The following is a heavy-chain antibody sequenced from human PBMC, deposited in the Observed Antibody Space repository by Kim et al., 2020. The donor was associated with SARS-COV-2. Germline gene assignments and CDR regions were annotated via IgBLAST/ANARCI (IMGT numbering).Heavy chain of an antibody. V-gene: IGHV1-18*04. CDR1: GYTFTSYD. D-gene: IGHD2-15*01. CDR2: INAYNGET. J-gene: IGHJ4*02. Sequence: ASVKVSCKSSGYTFTSYDFSWVRQAPGQGLEWMGWINAYNGETSYAEQVQGRVTMTTDTSTSTTYMELRSLRSDDTAVYYCARARDKRLAESFDYWGQGTLVTVSS. CDR3: ARARDKRLAESFDY.